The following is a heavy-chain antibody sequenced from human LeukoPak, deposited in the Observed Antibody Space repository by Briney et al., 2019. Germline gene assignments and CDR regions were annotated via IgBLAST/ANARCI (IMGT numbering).Heavy chain of an antibody. CDR1: GGSISSGGYY. D-gene: IGHD4-17*01. J-gene: IGHJ3*02. CDR2: IYYSGST. V-gene: IGHV4-31*03. Sequence: PSQTLSLTCTVSGGSISSGGYYWSWIRQHPGQGLEWIGYIYYSGSTNYNPSLKSRVTMSVDTSKNQFSLKLSSVTAADTAVYYCAGRPLGVTMDYALTFDIWGQGTMVTVSS. CDR3: AGRPLGVTMDYALTFDI.